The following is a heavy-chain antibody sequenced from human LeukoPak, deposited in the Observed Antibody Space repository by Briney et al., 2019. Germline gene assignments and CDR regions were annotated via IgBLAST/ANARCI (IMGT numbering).Heavy chain of an antibody. V-gene: IGHV1-69*05. J-gene: IGHJ3*02. CDR3: AREPERRDSVFGAFDI. D-gene: IGHD1-1*01. CDR2: IIPIFGTA. CDR1: GGTFSSYA. Sequence: SVKVSCKASGGTFSSYAISWVRQAPGQGLEWMGGIIPIFGTANYAQKFQGRVTITTDESTSTAYMELSSLRSEDTAVYYCAREPERRDSVFGAFDIWGQGTMATVSS.